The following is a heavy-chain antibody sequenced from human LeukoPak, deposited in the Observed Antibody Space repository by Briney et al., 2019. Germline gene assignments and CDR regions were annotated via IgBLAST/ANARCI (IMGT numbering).Heavy chain of an antibody. Sequence: ASVKVSCKASGYTFTGYYIHWVRQAPGQGLEWMGWINPNRGDTNYAQKFQGRVTMTRDTSINTVYMELSRLRSDDTAVYYCARVPSDGDHYDYWGQGTLVTVSS. V-gene: IGHV1-2*02. D-gene: IGHD4-17*01. CDR1: GYTFTGYY. CDR2: INPNRGDT. CDR3: ARVPSDGDHYDY. J-gene: IGHJ4*02.